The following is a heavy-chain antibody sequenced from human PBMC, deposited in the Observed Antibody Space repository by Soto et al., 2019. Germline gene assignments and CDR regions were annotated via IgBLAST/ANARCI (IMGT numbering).Heavy chain of an antibody. CDR1: GGTFSSYT. CDR3: ARDRCSSTSCYEDYYYYMDV. V-gene: IGHV1-69*08. D-gene: IGHD2-2*01. CDR2: IIPILGIA. Sequence: QVQLVQSGAEVQKPGSSVKVSCKASGGTFSSYTISWVRQAPGQGLEWMGRIIPILGIANYAQKFQGRVTITADKSTSTAYMELSSLRSEDTAVYYCARDRCSSTSCYEDYYYYMDVWGKGTTVTVSS. J-gene: IGHJ6*03.